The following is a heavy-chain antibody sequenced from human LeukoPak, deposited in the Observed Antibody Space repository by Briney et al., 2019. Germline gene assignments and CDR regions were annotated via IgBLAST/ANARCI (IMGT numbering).Heavy chain of an antibody. Sequence: SETLSLTCSVSGYSIKNGYQWGWIRQSPGKGLEWMGSINYSGSTYDNPSLKSRVTISIDTSKNQFSLKVSSVTAADTAIYYCAKDFSSASYTYYYYYMDVWGKGTTVTVSS. CDR3: AKDFSSASYTYYYYYMDV. J-gene: IGHJ6*03. CDR2: INYSGST. CDR1: GYSIKNGYQ. D-gene: IGHD6-25*01. V-gene: IGHV4-38-2*02.